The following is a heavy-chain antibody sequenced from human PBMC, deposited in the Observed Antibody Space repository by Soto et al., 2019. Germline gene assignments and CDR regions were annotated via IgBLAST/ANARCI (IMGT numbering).Heavy chain of an antibody. CDR2: IFYSGIT. Sequence: PSETLSLTCTVSGGSITSGGYYWTWIRQHPGKGLEWIGYIFYSGITFYNPSLKSRVTISVDTSKNQFSLELNSVTAADTAVYYCARDEVQGLAAAGRFDYWGQGTPVTVYS. CDR1: GGSITSGGYY. V-gene: IGHV4-31*03. J-gene: IGHJ4*02. D-gene: IGHD6-13*01. CDR3: ARDEVQGLAAAGRFDY.